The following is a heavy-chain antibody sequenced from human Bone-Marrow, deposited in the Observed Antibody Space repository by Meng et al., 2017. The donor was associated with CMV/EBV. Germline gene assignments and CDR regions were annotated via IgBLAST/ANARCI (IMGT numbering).Heavy chain of an antibody. J-gene: IGHJ3*02. CDR2: ISSSSTDI. Sequence: GGSLRLSCVVSGFTFSSYSMTWVRQAPGKGLEWVSSISSSSTDIYYAGSVRGRFTISRESAKNSLYLEINSLRAEDTAMYYCARNRTTIHGVLIMGNGGNAFDIWGQGTMVTVSS. D-gene: IGHD3-3*01. V-gene: IGHV3-21*01. CDR1: GFTFSSYS. CDR3: ARNRTTIHGVLIMGNGGNAFDI.